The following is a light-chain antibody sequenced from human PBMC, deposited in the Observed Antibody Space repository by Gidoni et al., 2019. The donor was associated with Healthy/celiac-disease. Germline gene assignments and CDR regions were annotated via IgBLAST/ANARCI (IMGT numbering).Light chain of an antibody. J-gene: IGKJ2*01. V-gene: IGKV1-5*03. CDR2: KAS. CDR1: QSISSW. CDR3: QAGYT. Sequence: DIQMTQSPSTLSASVGDRVTITCRASQSISSWLAWYQQKPGKAPKLLIYKASSLESGVPSRFSGSGSGTEFTLTISSLQPDDFATYYSQAGYTFGQGTKLEIK.